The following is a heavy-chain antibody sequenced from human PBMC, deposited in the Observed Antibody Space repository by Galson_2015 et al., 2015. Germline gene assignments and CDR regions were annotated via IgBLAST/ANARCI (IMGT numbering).Heavy chain of an antibody. CDR3: ARDRLGQLVRGWFDP. Sequence: SLRLSCAASGFTFSSYGMHWVRQAPGKGLEWVAVIWYDGSNKYYADSVKGRFTISRDNSKNTLYLQMNSLRAEDTAVYYCARDRLGQLVRGWFDPWGQGTLVTVSS. CDR2: IWYDGSNK. D-gene: IGHD6-6*01. J-gene: IGHJ5*02. CDR1: GFTFSSYG. V-gene: IGHV3-33*01.